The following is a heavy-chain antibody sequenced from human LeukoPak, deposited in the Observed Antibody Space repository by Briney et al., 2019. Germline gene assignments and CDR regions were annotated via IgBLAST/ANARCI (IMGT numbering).Heavy chain of an antibody. CDR2: INHSGST. Sequence: PSETLSLTCAVYGGSFSGYYWSWIRQPPGKGLEWIGEINHSGSTNYNPSLKSRVTISVDTSKNQFSLKLSSVTAADTAVYYCARGLISPPGGSDYWGQGTLVTVSS. D-gene: IGHD2/OR15-2a*01. V-gene: IGHV4-34*01. CDR3: ARGLISPPGGSDY. CDR1: GGSFSGYY. J-gene: IGHJ4*02.